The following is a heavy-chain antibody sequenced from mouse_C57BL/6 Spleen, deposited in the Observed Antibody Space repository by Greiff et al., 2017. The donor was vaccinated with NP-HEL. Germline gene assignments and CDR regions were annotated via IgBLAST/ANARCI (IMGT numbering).Heavy chain of an antibody. CDR1: GFTFSSYA. D-gene: IGHD2-3*01. V-gene: IGHV5-4*01. Sequence: VQLKESGGGLVKPGGSLKLSCAASGFTFSSYAMSWVRQTPEKRLEWVATISDGGSYTYYPDNVKGRFTISRDNAKNTLYLQMSELKSEDTAMEYCARDLGLLLYWYCDVGGTGTTVTVSS. CDR2: ISDGGSYT. CDR3: ARDLGLLLYWYCDV. J-gene: IGHJ1*03.